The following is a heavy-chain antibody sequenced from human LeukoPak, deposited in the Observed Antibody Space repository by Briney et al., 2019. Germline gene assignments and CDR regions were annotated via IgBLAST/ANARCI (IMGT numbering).Heavy chain of an antibody. D-gene: IGHD3-22*01. CDR1: GYTFTSYG. V-gene: IGHV1-18*01. CDR2: ISAYNGNT. Sequence: ASVTISCKASGYTFTSYGISWVRQAPGQGLEWMGWISAYNGNTNYAQKLQGRVTMTTDTSTSTAYMELRSLRSDDTAVYYCARIKDSSGYFFWFDPWGQGTLVTVSS. J-gene: IGHJ5*02. CDR3: ARIKDSSGYFFWFDP.